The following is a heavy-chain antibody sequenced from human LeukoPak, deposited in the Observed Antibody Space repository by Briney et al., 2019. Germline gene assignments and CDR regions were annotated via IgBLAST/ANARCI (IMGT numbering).Heavy chain of an antibody. CDR3: AKDGSTVIRYYFDY. CDR1: GFTFSSYG. J-gene: IGHJ4*02. V-gene: IGHV3-33*06. D-gene: IGHD4-17*01. CDR2: IWYDGSNK. Sequence: GRSLRLSCAASGFTFSSYGMHWVRQAPGKGLEWVAVIWYDGSNKYYADSVKGRFTISRDNSKNTLYLQMNSLRAEDTAVYYCAKDGSTVIRYYFDYWGQGTLVTVSS.